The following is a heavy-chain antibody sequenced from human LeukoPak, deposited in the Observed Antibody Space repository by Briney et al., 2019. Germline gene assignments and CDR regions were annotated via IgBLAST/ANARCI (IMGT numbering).Heavy chain of an antibody. CDR2: ISGDGVSP. V-gene: IGHV3-23*01. CDR1: GFTFNNYA. D-gene: IGHD2-2*01. CDR3: ALGLRYCSSTSCYPYAFDI. Sequence: PGGSLRLSCAASGFTFNNYALTWVRQTPGKGLECVSAISGDGVSPYYADSVRGRFTISRDNSKNTLYLQMNSLRVEDTAVYYCALGLRYCSSTSCYPYAFDIWGQGTMVTVSS. J-gene: IGHJ3*02.